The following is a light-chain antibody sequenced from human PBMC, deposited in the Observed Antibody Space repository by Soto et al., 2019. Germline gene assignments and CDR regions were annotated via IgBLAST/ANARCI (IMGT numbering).Light chain of an antibody. V-gene: IGKV1-33*01. CDR1: QDINRY. J-gene: IGKJ4*01. CDR3: QQYDSLPPT. Sequence: DIQLTQSPSSLSASVGDRVTITCQASQDINRYVNWYQQQLGKAPKLLMFDAATLESGVPSRFSGCGSGTEFTLTISSLQPEDFATYFCQQYDSLPPTFGGGTKVDIQ. CDR2: DAA.